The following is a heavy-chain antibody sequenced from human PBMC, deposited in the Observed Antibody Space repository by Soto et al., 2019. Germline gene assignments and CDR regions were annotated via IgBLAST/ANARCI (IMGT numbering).Heavy chain of an antibody. V-gene: IGHV1-18*04. J-gene: IGHJ2*01. CDR1: GYTFTSYG. Sequence: ASVKVSFKASGYTFTSYGISWVRQAPGQGLEWMGWISAYNGNTNYAQKLQGRVTMTTDTSTSTAYMELRSLRSDDTAVYYCARDYYDSSGYYLGRYFDLWGRGTLVTVSS. CDR3: ARDYYDSSGYYLGRYFDL. CDR2: ISAYNGNT. D-gene: IGHD3-22*01.